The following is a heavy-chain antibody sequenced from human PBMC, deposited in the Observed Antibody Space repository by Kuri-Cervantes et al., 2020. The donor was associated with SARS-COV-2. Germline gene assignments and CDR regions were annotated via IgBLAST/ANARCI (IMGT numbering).Heavy chain of an antibody. CDR1: GFTFSSYA. CDR2: ISYDGSNK. V-gene: IGHV3-30-3*01. J-gene: IGHJ6*02. Sequence: LSLTCAASGFTFSSYAMHWVRKAPGKGLEWVAVISYDGSNKYYADSVKGRFTISRDNSKNTLYLQMNSLRAEDTAAYYCARSYTAMDLRLLAYYYYGMDVWGQGTTVTVSS. D-gene: IGHD5-18*01. CDR3: ARSYTAMDLRLLAYYYYGMDV.